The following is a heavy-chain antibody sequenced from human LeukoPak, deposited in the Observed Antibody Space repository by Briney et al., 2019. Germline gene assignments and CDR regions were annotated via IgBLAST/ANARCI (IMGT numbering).Heavy chain of an antibody. J-gene: IGHJ6*03. CDR2: IYTSGST. Sequence: VKPSQTLSLTCTVSGGSISSGSYYWSWIRQPAGKGLEWIGRIYTSGSTNYNPSLKSRVTISVDTSKNQFSLKLSSVTAADTAVYYCARNPRTWIRDYMDVWGKGTTVTVSS. V-gene: IGHV4-61*02. CDR1: GGSISSGSYY. D-gene: IGHD5-18*01. CDR3: ARNPRTWIRDYMDV.